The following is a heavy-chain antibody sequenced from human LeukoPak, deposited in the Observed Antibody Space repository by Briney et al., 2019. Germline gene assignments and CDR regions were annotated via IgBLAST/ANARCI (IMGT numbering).Heavy chain of an antibody. V-gene: IGHV4-30-4*07. Sequence: KPSETLSLTCAVSGGSISSGGYSWSWIRQPPGKGLEWIGYIYYSGSTYYNPSLKSRVTISVDTSKNQFSLKLSSVTAADTAVYYCARAHHLTPGSLDYWGQGSLVTVSS. J-gene: IGHJ4*02. D-gene: IGHD3-10*01. CDR3: ARAHHLTPGSLDY. CDR1: GGSISSGGYS. CDR2: IYYSGST.